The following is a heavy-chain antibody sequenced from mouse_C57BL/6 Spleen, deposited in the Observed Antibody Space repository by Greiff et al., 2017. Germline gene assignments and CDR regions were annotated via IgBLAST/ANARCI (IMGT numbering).Heavy chain of an antibody. CDR1: GYTFTDYY. CDR3: ARSEGYYGAWFAY. D-gene: IGHD1-1*01. J-gene: IGHJ3*01. CDR2: INPNNGGT. V-gene: IGHV1-26*01. Sequence: EVQLQQSGPELVKPGASVKISCKASGYTFTDYYMNWVKQSHGKSLEWIGDINPNNGGTSYNQKFKGKATLTVDKSSSTAYMELRSLTSEDSAVYYCARSEGYYGAWFAYWGQGTLVTVSA.